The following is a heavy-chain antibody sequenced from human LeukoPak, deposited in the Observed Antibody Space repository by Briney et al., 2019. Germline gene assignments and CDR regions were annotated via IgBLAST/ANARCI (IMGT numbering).Heavy chain of an antibody. V-gene: IGHV3-23*01. CDR1: GFTLSTYT. D-gene: IGHD2-21*02. Sequence: GRSLRLSCGASGFTLSTYTMSCVRQAPGKGREWVSAISGSGGSTYYAGSVKGRFTISRDNSKNTLYLQLNNLRADDTAVYYGAKKSDGDCHDYWGQGTLVTVSS. CDR2: ISGSGGST. J-gene: IGHJ4*02. CDR3: AKKSDGDCHDY.